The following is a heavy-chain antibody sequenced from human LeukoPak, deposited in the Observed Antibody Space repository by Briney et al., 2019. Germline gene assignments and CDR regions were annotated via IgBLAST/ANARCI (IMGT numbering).Heavy chain of an antibody. Sequence: SCKASGYTFTSYAMHWVRQAPGKGLEWVAVIWYDGSNKYYADSVKGRFTISRDNSKNTLYLQMNSLRAEDTAVYYCARDKTVVTPSWFDPWGQGTLVTVSS. D-gene: IGHD4-23*01. V-gene: IGHV3-33*01. J-gene: IGHJ5*02. CDR1: GYTFTSYA. CDR3: ARDKTVVTPSWFDP. CDR2: IWYDGSNK.